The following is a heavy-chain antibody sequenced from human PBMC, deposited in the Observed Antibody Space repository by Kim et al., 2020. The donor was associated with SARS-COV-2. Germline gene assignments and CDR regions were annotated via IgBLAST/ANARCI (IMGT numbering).Heavy chain of an antibody. J-gene: IGHJ4*02. Sequence: SETLSLTCTVSGGSISSGGYYWSWIRQHPGKGLEWIGYIYYSGSTYYNPSLKSRVTISVDTSKNQFSLKLSSVTAADTAVYYCARVANGYNSYSWGQGTLLTLSS. CDR1: GGSISSGGYY. CDR3: ARVANGYNSYS. D-gene: IGHD5-12*01. V-gene: IGHV4-31*03. CDR2: IYYSGST.